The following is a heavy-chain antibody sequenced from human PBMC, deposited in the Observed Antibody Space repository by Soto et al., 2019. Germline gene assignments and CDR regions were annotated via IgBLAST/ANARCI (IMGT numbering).Heavy chain of an antibody. V-gene: IGHV4-31*03. Sequence: QVQLQESGPGLVKPSQTLSLTCTVSGGSIIDGQTYLNWIRQHPERGLEWMGYINYRGTTNYSPALKSRILVSIDTSKNPFALRRISVTAADTAIYYCARDAPGVAPYWGQGTLVSVSS. CDR1: GGSIIDGQTY. CDR2: INYRGTT. CDR3: ARDAPGVAPY. J-gene: IGHJ4*02. D-gene: IGHD2-15*01.